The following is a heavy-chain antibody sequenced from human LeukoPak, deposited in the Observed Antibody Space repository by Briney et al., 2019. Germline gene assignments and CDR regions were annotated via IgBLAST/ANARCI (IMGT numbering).Heavy chain of an antibody. Sequence: GGSLRLSCAASGFTFSNYAMSWARQAPGKGLEWVANIKQDGSEKYYVDSVKGRFTISRDNAKNSLYLQMNSLRAEDTAVYYCASYSISAFDIWGQGTMVTVSS. CDR3: ASYSISAFDI. CDR2: IKQDGSEK. J-gene: IGHJ3*02. CDR1: GFTFSNYA. V-gene: IGHV3-7*01. D-gene: IGHD4-11*01.